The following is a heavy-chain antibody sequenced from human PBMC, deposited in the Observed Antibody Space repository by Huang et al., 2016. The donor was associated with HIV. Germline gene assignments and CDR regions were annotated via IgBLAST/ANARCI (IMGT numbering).Heavy chain of an antibody. D-gene: IGHD2-21*01. Sequence: QVQLVQSGAEVGEPGASVNVSCKASGYTFTGYYIHWGRQAPGQGLEWMGWSNPNSGGTNDAQKFQGRVNMTRDTSSNTAYMELSRLRSDDTAVYYCAKAGRVIVGAREFFQHWGQGTLVIVSS. CDR1: GYTFTGYY. CDR3: AKAGRVIVGAREFFQH. CDR2: SNPNSGGT. V-gene: IGHV1-2*02. J-gene: IGHJ1*01.